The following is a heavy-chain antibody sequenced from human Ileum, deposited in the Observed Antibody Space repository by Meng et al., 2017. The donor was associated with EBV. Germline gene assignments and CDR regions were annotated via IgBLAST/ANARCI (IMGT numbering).Heavy chain of an antibody. J-gene: IGHJ4*02. CDR2: IGTHGDT. CDR1: GFTFSIYD. V-gene: IGHV3-13*01. Sequence: EVQRGGAGGGLVQPGGSLGLSWVASGFTFSIYDMHWVRQAAGKGLEWVSGIGTHGDTYYPGSVKGRFTISREDAKNSLFLQMNSLRPGDTAVYFCARSRGVLTQPFDYWGQGILVTVSS. CDR3: ARSRGVLTQPFDY. D-gene: IGHD3-10*01.